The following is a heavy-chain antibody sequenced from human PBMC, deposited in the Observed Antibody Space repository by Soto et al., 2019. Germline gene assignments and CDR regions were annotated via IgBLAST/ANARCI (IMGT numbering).Heavy chain of an antibody. D-gene: IGHD3-16*02. CDR2: ISGSGGST. Sequence: PGGSLRLSCAASGFTFSTYAMNWVRQAPGKGLEWVSAISGSGGSTYYADSVKGRFTISRDNSKNTLYLQMNSLRAEDTAVYYCAKDMITFGGVIQPYNWFDPWGQGTLVTVSS. CDR1: GFTFSTYA. V-gene: IGHV3-23*01. J-gene: IGHJ5*02. CDR3: AKDMITFGGVIQPYNWFDP.